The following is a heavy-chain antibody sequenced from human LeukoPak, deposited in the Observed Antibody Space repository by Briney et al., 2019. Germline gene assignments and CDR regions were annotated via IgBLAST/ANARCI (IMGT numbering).Heavy chain of an antibody. V-gene: IGHV3-30*18. CDR1: GFTFSDYD. J-gene: IGHJ5*02. CDR3: AKNSDFDSSGLSP. Sequence: PGGSLTLSCAASGFTFSDYDMRWVRQAPGKGLEWVAVISSDGSNKYYADSVKGRFTISRDTSKNTLYLQMNSLRPEDTAVYYCAKNSDFDSSGLSPWGQGTMVTVSS. D-gene: IGHD3-22*01. CDR2: ISSDGSNK.